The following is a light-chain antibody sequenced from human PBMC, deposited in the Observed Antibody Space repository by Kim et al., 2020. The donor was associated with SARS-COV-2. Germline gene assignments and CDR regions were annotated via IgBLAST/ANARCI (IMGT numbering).Light chain of an antibody. Sequence: SASVGGRVTITCRASQSIGLYLSWYQQRPGKAPKLLIYAASNLQSGVPSRFSGGGSGTDFTLTISSLQPEDFAAYYCQQSHSTPYTFGQGTKLEIK. CDR3: QQSHSTPYT. CDR2: AAS. CDR1: QSIGLY. V-gene: IGKV1-39*01. J-gene: IGKJ2*01.